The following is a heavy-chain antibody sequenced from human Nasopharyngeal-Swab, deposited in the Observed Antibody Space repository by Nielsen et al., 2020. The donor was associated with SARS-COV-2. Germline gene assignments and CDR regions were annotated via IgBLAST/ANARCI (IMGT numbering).Heavy chain of an antibody. CDR3: ARVGVGYCSSTSCHYAFDI. V-gene: IGHV4-34*01. D-gene: IGHD2-2*01. Sequence: SETLSLTCAVYGGSFSGYYWSWIRQPPGKGLEWIGEINHSGSTNYNPSLKSRVTISVDTSKNQFSLKLSSVTAADTAVYYCARVGVGYCSSTSCHYAFDIWGQGTMVTVSS. CDR2: INHSGST. CDR1: GGSFSGYY. J-gene: IGHJ3*02.